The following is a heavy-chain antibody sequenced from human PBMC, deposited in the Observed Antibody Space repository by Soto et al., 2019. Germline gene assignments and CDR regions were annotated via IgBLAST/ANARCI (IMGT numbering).Heavy chain of an antibody. D-gene: IGHD3-10*01. V-gene: IGHV1-69*01. Sequence: QVQLVQSGAEVKKPGSSVKVSCKASGGIFSTYAISWLRQAPGQGLEWMGGIIPLFGTPNYAQRFQGRATITADESTSTAYMELSRLRSDETAVYYCARDRDDYGSGNYYNRIDFWGQGTLVTVSS. CDR3: ARDRDDYGSGNYYNRIDF. CDR1: GGIFSTYA. CDR2: IIPLFGTP. J-gene: IGHJ4*02.